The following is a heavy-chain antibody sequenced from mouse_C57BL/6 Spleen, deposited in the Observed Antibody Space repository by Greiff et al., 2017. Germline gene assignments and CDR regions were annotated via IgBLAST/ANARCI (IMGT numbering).Heavy chain of an antibody. V-gene: IGHV1-47*01. D-gene: IGHD3-3*01. CDR2: FHPYNDDT. Sequence: VNVVESGAELVKPGASVKMSCKASGYTFTTYPIEWMKQNHGKSLEWIGNFHPYNDDTKYNEKFKGKATLTVEKSSSTVYLELSRLTSDDSAVYYCARAVGDWYFDVWGTGTTVTVSS. J-gene: IGHJ1*03. CDR3: ARAVGDWYFDV. CDR1: GYTFTTYP.